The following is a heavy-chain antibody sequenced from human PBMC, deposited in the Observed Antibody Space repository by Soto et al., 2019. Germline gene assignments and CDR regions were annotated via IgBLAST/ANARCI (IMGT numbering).Heavy chain of an antibody. CDR2: ISWNSGSI. J-gene: IGHJ4*02. D-gene: IGHD6-13*01. CDR1: GFTFDDYA. CDR3: PKGWSSWNNFDY. V-gene: IGHV3-9*01. Sequence: EVQLVESGGGLVQPGRSLRLSCAASGFTFDDYAMHWVRQAPGKGLEWVSGISWNSGSIGYADSVKGRFTISRDNAKNSLYLQMNSLRAEDTALYYCPKGWSSWNNFDYWGQGTLVTVSS.